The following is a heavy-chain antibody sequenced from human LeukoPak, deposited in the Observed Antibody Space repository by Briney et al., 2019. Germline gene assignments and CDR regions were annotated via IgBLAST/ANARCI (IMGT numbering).Heavy chain of an antibody. V-gene: IGHV5-10-1*01. CDR2: IDPSDSYT. J-gene: IGHJ4*02. CDR3: ARTSWFGVDY. CDR1: GHSFTSYW. Sequence: PGESLKISCKGSGHSFTSYWISWVRQMPGKGLEWMGRIDPSDSYTNYSPSFQGHVTISADKSVSTAYLQWSSLTASDTAMYYCARTSWFGVDYWGQGTLVTVSS. D-gene: IGHD3-10*01.